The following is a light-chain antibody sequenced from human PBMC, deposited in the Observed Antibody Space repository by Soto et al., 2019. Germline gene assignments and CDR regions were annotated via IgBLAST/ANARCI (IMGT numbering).Light chain of an antibody. J-gene: IGKJ2*01. CDR3: QQYGNSPS. V-gene: IGKV3-20*01. Sequence: VLTQSPGTLSLSPGDRATLSCRASQRVSGSSLAWYQQKPGQAPRLLIYGGSNRATGVPDRFSGSGSGADFTLTISRLEPEDFAVYQCQQYGNSPSFGQGTKLEIK. CDR1: QRVSGSS. CDR2: GGS.